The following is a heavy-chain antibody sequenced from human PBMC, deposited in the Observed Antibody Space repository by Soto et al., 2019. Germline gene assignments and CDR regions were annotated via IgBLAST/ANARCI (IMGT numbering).Heavy chain of an antibody. CDR1: GGSISSYY. J-gene: IGHJ3*02. D-gene: IGHD3-10*01. V-gene: IGHV4-59*01. CDR2: IYYSGST. CDR3: ARGADYYGSGSYSYDAFDI. Sequence: PSETLSLTCTVSGGSISSYYWSWIRQPPGKGLEWIGYIYYSGSTNYNPSLKNRVTISVDASKNQFSLKLSSVTAADTAVYYCARGADYYGSGSYSYDAFDIWGQGTMVTVSS.